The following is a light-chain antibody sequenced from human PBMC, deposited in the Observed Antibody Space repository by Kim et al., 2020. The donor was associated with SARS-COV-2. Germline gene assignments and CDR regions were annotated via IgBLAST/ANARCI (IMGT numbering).Light chain of an antibody. CDR1: QRVSSD. V-gene: IGKV3-11*01. CDR3: QQRSNWPLT. J-gene: IGKJ4*01. CDR2: NAS. Sequence: LSPGERATLSCRASQRVSSDLAWYQQRPGQPPRLLIYNASTRATGIPARFSGSGSGTDFTLTISSLEPEDIAVYYCQQRSNWPLTFGGGTKVEIK.